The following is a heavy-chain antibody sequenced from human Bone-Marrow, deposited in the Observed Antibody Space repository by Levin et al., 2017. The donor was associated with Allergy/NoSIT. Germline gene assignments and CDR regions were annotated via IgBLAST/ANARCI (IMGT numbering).Heavy chain of an antibody. D-gene: IGHD5-18*01. CDR3: AISLQAVDTPFFTDY. CDR1: GGSFSSYT. J-gene: IGHJ4*02. Sequence: SVKVSCKTSGGSFSSYTISWVRQAPGQGLEWMGGIFPIFGTPNYAQKFQGRVTITADKSTSTAYMDLSSLRSEDTAVYYCAISLQAVDTPFFTDYWGQGTLVTVSS. CDR2: IFPIFGTP. V-gene: IGHV1-69*06.